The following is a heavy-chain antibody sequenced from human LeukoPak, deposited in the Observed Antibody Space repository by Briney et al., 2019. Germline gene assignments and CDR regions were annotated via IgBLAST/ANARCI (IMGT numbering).Heavy chain of an antibody. J-gene: IGHJ6*02. D-gene: IGHD2-15*01. CDR2: INPNSGGT. CDR3: ARVFGRYCSGGSCYSSYYYYYGMDV. Sequence: GASVKVSCKASGHTFTGYYMHWVRQAPGQGLEWMGWINPNSGGTNYAQKFQGRVTMTRDTSISTAYMEPSRLRSDDTAVYYCARVFGRYCSGGSCYSSYYYYYGMDVWGQGTTVTVSS. V-gene: IGHV1-2*02. CDR1: GHTFTGYY.